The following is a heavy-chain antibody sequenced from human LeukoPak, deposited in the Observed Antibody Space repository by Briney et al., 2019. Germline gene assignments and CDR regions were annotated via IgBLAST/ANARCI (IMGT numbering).Heavy chain of an antibody. Sequence: GRSLRLSCAASGFTFSSYGMHWVRQAPGKGLEWVAVISYDGSNKYYADSVKGRFTMSRDNSKNTLYLQMNSLRAEDTAVYYCAKGRQYSSSLDYYYYMDVWGKGTTVTVSS. J-gene: IGHJ6*03. D-gene: IGHD6-6*01. CDR1: GFTFSSYG. V-gene: IGHV3-30*18. CDR2: ISYDGSNK. CDR3: AKGRQYSSSLDYYYYMDV.